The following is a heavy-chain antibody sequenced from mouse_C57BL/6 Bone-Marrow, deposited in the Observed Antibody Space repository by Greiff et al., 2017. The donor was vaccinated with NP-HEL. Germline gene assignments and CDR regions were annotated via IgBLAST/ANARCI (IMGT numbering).Heavy chain of an antibody. D-gene: IGHD4-1*01. V-gene: IGHV1-42*01. J-gene: IGHJ2*01. Sequence: VQLKESGPELVKPGASVKISCKASGYSFTGYYMNWVKQSPEKSLEWIGEINPSTGGTTYNQKFKAKATLTVDKSSSTAYMQLKSLTSEDSAVYYCASLNWDADYWGQGTTLTVSS. CDR2: INPSTGGT. CDR3: ASLNWDADY. CDR1: GYSFTGYY.